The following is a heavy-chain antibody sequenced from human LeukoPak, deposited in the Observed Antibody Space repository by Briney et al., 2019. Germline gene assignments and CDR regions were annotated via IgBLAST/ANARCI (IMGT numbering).Heavy chain of an antibody. CDR3: ARGPDYGGNSGYFDY. J-gene: IGHJ4*02. V-gene: IGHV3-7*01. CDR2: IKQDGSEK. Sequence: PGGSLRLSCAASGFTFSSYWMSWVRQAPGKGLEWVANIKQDGSEKYYVDPVKGRFTISRDNAKNSLYLQMNSLRAEDTAVYYCARGPDYGGNSGYFDYWGQGTLVTVSS. CDR1: GFTFSSYW. D-gene: IGHD4-23*01.